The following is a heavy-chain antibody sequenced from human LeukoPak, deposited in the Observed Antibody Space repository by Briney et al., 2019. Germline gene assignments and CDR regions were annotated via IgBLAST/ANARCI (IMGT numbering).Heavy chain of an antibody. CDR3: AKGSGPLWFGESIDYYYGMDV. CDR1: GFTFSSYA. CDR2: ISGSGGST. Sequence: GGSLRLSCAASGFTFSSYAMSWVRQAPGKGLEWVSAISGSGGSTYYADFVKGRFTISGDNSKHTLHLQMNSLRAEDTAVYYCAKGSGPLWFGESIDYYYGMDVWGQGTTVTVSS. V-gene: IGHV3-23*01. J-gene: IGHJ6*02. D-gene: IGHD3-10*01.